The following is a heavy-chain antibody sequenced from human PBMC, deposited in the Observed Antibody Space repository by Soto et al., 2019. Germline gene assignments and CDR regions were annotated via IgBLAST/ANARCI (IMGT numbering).Heavy chain of an antibody. J-gene: IGHJ4*02. Sequence: EVHLLESGGGLVQPGGSLRLSCAASGFTFSSYTLNWVRRAPGKGLEWVATSSDRRTGNTHYSDSVRVPFTLSSDYSSNLLFLQMDSLRADDSALYYCTTWLTARFDYWVRGTQVTVSS. CDR1: GFTFSSYT. V-gene: IGHV3-23*01. CDR3: TTWLTARFDY. D-gene: IGHD2-21*02. CDR2: SSDRRTGNT.